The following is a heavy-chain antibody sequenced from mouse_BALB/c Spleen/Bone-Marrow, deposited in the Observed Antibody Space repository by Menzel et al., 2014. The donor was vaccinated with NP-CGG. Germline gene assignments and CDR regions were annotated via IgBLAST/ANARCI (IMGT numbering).Heavy chain of an antibody. CDR3: ASYYYGSSLFAY. Sequence: EVQLQQSGAELVKPGASVKLSCTASGFNIKDTYMHWVKQRHEQGLEWIGRIDPANGNTKYDPKFQGKATITADTSSNTAYLQLSSLTSEDTAVYYCASYYYGSSLFAYWGQGTLVTVSA. V-gene: IGHV14-3*02. CDR2: IDPANGNT. CDR1: GFNIKDTY. J-gene: IGHJ3*01. D-gene: IGHD1-1*01.